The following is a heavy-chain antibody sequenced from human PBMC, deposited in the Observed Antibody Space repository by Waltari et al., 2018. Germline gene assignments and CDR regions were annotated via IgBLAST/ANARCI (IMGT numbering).Heavy chain of an antibody. CDR3: VRGSNGWPGMDI. V-gene: IGHV3-74*01. D-gene: IGHD6-19*01. J-gene: IGHJ6*02. CDR2: INPATVTT. Sequence: EVVLVQSGGGLVQPGGSLRLSCAASGFTLSNYWMYWVRQTPGKVSIWCSRINPATVTTNYEDSVRGLFTISGDNAKNTLFLQMDSLRDEDTAIYYCVRGSNGWPGMDIWGQGATVTVSS. CDR1: GFTLSNYW.